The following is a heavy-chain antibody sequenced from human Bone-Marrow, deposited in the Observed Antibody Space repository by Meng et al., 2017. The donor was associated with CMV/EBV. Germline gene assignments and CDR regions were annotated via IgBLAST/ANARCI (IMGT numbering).Heavy chain of an antibody. J-gene: IGHJ4*02. CDR1: GDSVSSDSAA. CDR3: AKGQWLRGYYFDD. Sequence: SETLSLTCAISGDSVSSDSAAWSWIRRSPSRGLEWRGRTYYRSKWYNDYAVSVKSRITINPDTSKNQFSLQLNSVTPEDTAVYYCAKGQWLRGYYFDDWGQGTLVTVSS. CDR2: TYYRSKWYN. V-gene: IGHV6-1*01. D-gene: IGHD6-19*01.